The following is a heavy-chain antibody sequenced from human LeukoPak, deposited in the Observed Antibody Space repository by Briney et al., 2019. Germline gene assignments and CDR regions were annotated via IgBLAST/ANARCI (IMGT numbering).Heavy chain of an antibody. CDR3: ARDSIFRGVSNYYYYMDV. Sequence: SETLSLTCAVYGGSFSGYYWSWIRQPAGKGLEWIGHFYTNGTTNYNPSLESRVTMSVDTSKNQFSLKLSSVTAADTAVYYCARDSIFRGVSNYYYYMDVWGKGTTVTISS. V-gene: IGHV4-4*07. CDR2: FYTNGTT. D-gene: IGHD3-10*01. J-gene: IGHJ6*03. CDR1: GGSFSGYY.